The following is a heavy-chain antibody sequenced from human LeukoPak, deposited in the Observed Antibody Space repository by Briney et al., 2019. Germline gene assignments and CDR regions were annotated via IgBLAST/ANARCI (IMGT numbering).Heavy chain of an antibody. V-gene: IGHV4-61*02. D-gene: IGHD1-1*01. CDR1: GGSISSGSYY. Sequence: SQTLSLTCTVSGGSISSGSYYWSWIRQPAGKGLEWIGRIYTSGSTNYNPSLKSRVTISVDTSKNQFSLKLNSVIATDTAVYYCASEGTTFSSFDYWGQGTLVTVSS. J-gene: IGHJ4*02. CDR2: IYTSGST. CDR3: ASEGTTFSSFDY.